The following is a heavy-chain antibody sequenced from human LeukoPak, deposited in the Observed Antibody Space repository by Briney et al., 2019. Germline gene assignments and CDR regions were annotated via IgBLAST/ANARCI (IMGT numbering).Heavy chain of an antibody. CDR1: GFTFSSSA. D-gene: IGHD4-23*01. CDR3: ARDVTYYGGDWFDP. Sequence: GGSLRLSCAASGFTFSSSAMNWVRQAPGKGLEWVSYISSGNSTIYYADSVKGRFTISRDNAKNSLYLQMNSLRAEDTAVYYCARDVTYYGGDWFDPWGQGTLVTVSS. V-gene: IGHV3-48*04. J-gene: IGHJ5*02. CDR2: ISSGNSTI.